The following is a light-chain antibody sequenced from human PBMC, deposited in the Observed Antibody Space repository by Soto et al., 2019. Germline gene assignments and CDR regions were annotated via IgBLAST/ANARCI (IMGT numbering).Light chain of an antibody. Sequence: IVITQSPDTLSVSPGERATLSCRASQSVRSNLAWYQQKPGQAPRLLIYEASTRATGIPARFSGSGSGTEFTLTISSLQSEDFAVYHCQQYNNWPPFTFGPGTKVDIK. V-gene: IGKV3-15*01. CDR1: QSVRSN. CDR3: QQYNNWPPFT. CDR2: EAS. J-gene: IGKJ3*01.